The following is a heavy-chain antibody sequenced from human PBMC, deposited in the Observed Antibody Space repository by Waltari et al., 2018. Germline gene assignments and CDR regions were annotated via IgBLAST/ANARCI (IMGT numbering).Heavy chain of an antibody. J-gene: IGHJ6*04. V-gene: IGHV3-9*01. Sequence: EVQLVESGGGLVQPGRSLRLSCAASGFTFDDYAMHWVRQAPGKGLEWVSGISWNSGSIGYADSVKGRFTISRDNAKNSLYLQMNSLRAEDTALYYCAKAGGSSSPRAFDIWGKGTTVTVSS. CDR2: ISWNSGSI. CDR1: GFTFDDYA. CDR3: AKAGGSSSPRAFDI. D-gene: IGHD6-13*01.